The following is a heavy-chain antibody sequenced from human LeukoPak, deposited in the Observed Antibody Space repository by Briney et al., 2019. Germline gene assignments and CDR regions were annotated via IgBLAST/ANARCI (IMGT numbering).Heavy chain of an antibody. CDR1: GGTFSSSA. CDR2: IIPVLNIT. CDR3: ARDQGLTAPPPYGLDV. Sequence: SVNVSCKTSGGTFSSSAITWVRQAPGQGLEWMGRIIPVLNITTYAQKFQGSVTITADTSTSTVYMELSSLRSEETAVYYCARDQGLTAPPPYGLDVWGQGTMVIVSS. V-gene: IGHV1-69*04. D-gene: IGHD5-18*01. J-gene: IGHJ6*02.